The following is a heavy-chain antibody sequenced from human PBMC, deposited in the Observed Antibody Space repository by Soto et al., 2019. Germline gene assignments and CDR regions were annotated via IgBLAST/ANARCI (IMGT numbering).Heavy chain of an antibody. D-gene: IGHD2-15*01. V-gene: IGHV3-30-3*01. J-gene: IGHJ6*02. Sequence: GGSLRLSCAASGFTFSSYAMHWVRQAPGKGLEWVAVISYDGSNKYYADSVKGRFTISRDNSKNTLYLQMNSLRAEDTAVYYCARGVGVVVAASPRDGMDVWGPGTTVTVSS. CDR2: ISYDGSNK. CDR1: GFTFSSYA. CDR3: ARGVGVVVAASPRDGMDV.